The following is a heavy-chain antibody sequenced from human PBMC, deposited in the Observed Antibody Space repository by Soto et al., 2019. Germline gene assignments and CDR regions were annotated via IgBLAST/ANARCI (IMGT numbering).Heavy chain of an antibody. V-gene: IGHV1-69*13. CDR1: GGTFSSYA. D-gene: IGHD3-3*01. J-gene: IGHJ6*02. CDR2: IIPIFGTA. Sequence: ASVKVSCKASGGTFSSYAISWVRQAPGQGLEWMGGIIPIFGTANYAQKFQGRVTITADESTSTAYMELSSLRSEDTAVYYCARKSVEVVFGVAIMDYYGMDVWGQGTTVTVSS. CDR3: ARKSVEVVFGVAIMDYYGMDV.